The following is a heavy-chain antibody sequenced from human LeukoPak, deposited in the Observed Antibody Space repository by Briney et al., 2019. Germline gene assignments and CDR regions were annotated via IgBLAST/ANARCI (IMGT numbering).Heavy chain of an antibody. Sequence: GKSLRLSCAASGLIFGSYALHWVRQAPGKGLVWVSRINSDGSSTSYADSVKGRFTISRDNAKNTLYLQMNSLRAEDTAVYYCARTDLNYYYYMDVWGKGTTVTVSS. D-gene: IGHD3-3*01. CDR1: GLIFGSYA. J-gene: IGHJ6*03. CDR3: ARTDLNYYYYMDV. CDR2: INSDGSST. V-gene: IGHV3-74*01.